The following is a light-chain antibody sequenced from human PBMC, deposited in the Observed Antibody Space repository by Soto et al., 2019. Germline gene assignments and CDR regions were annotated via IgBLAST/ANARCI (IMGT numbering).Light chain of an antibody. CDR1: QSVSSSY. J-gene: IGKJ5*01. Sequence: EIVLTQSPGTLSLSPGERATLSCRASQSVSSSYLAWYQQKHGQAPRLLIYGASSRATGIPDRFSGSGSGTDFTLTIIRLEPEDSAVYYFQQYGSSCPITFGQGTRLEIK. CDR2: GAS. CDR3: QQYGSSCPIT. V-gene: IGKV3-20*01.